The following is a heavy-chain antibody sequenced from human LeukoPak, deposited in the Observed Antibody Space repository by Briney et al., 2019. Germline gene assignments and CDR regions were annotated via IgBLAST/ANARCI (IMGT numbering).Heavy chain of an antibody. CDR3: ARDADNYYDSSGYWNWFDP. CDR2: INWNGGST. J-gene: IGHJ5*02. CDR1: GFTFSSYV. V-gene: IGHV3-20*04. Sequence: PGGSLRLSCAASGFTFSSYVMNWVRQAPGKGLEWVSGINWNGGSTGYADSVKGRFTISRDNAKNSLYLQMNSLRAEDTAVYYCARDADNYYDSSGYWNWFDPWGQGTLVTVSS. D-gene: IGHD3-22*01.